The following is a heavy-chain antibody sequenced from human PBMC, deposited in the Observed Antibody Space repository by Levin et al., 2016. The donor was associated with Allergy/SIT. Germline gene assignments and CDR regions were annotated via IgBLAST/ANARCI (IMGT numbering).Heavy chain of an antibody. Sequence: RQAPGKGLEWIGYIYHSGSTYYNPSLKSRVTISVDRSKNQFSLKLSSVTAADTAVYYCARVRTGTLFDYWGQGTLVTVSS. D-gene: IGHD1-1*01. J-gene: IGHJ4*02. CDR2: IYHSGST. V-gene: IGHV4-30-2*01. CDR3: ARVRTGTLFDY.